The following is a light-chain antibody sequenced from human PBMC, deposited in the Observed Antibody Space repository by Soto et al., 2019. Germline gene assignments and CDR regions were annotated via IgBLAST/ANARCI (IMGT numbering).Light chain of an antibody. CDR3: SSYTSSSTSYV. V-gene: IGLV2-14*01. Sequence: QPVLTQPASVSGSPGQSITISCTGTSSDVGGYNYVSWYQQHPGKAPKLMIYEVRNRPSGVSNRFSGSKSGNTASLTISGLQAEDEADYYCSSYTSSSTSYVFGTGTKLTVL. CDR2: EVR. CDR1: SSDVGGYNY. J-gene: IGLJ1*01.